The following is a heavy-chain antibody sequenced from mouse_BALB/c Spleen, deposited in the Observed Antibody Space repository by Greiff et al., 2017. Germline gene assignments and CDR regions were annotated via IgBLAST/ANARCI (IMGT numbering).Heavy chain of an antibody. J-gene: IGHJ4*01. Sequence: EVQVVESGGGLVKLGGSLKLSCAASGFTFSSYYMSWVRQTPEKRLELVAAINSNGGSTYYPDTVKGRFTISRDNAKNTLYLQMSSLRSEDTALYYCARYDYDGYAMDYWGQGTSVTVSS. CDR2: INSNGGST. D-gene: IGHD2-4*01. CDR1: GFTFSSYY. V-gene: IGHV5-6-2*01. CDR3: ARYDYDGYAMDY.